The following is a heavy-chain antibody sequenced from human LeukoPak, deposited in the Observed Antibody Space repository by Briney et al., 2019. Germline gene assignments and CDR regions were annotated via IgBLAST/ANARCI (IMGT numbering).Heavy chain of an antibody. V-gene: IGHV3-23*01. CDR1: GFTFSSYG. CDR2: ISGSGGST. D-gene: IGHD3-10*01. Sequence: GGSLRLSCAASGFTFSSYGMSWVRQAPGKGLEWVSAISGSGGSTYYADSVKGRFTISRDNSKNTLYLQMNSLRAEDTAVYYCAKVFSGSGSYYNLPFDYWGQGTLVTVSS. CDR3: AKVFSGSGSYYNLPFDY. J-gene: IGHJ4*02.